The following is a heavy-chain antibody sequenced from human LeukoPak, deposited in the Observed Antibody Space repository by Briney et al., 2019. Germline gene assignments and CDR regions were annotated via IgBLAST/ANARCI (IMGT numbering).Heavy chain of an antibody. Sequence: SETLSLTCTVSGGSISSYCWSWIRQPPGKGLEWIGYIYYTGRTYHNPSLKSRVIISVDTSNSHYSMRLSSVTAADTAVYYCARLSYGKYFDSWGQGTLVTVSS. CDR2: IYYTGRT. D-gene: IGHD5-18*01. J-gene: IGHJ4*02. V-gene: IGHV4-59*04. CDR1: GGSISSYC. CDR3: ARLSYGKYFDS.